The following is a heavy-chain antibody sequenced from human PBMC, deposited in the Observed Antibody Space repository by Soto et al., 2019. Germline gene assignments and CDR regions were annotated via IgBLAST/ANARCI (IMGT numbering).Heavy chain of an antibody. J-gene: IGHJ3*02. CDR2: IIPILGIA. CDR1: GGTFSSYS. D-gene: IGHD6-19*01. Sequence: SVKVSCKASGGTFSSYSISWVRQAPGQGLEWMGRIIPILGIANYAQKFQGRVTITADKSTSTAYMELSSLRSEDTAVYYCARLYSSGYYDAFDIWGQGTMVTV. V-gene: IGHV1-69*02. CDR3: ARLYSSGYYDAFDI.